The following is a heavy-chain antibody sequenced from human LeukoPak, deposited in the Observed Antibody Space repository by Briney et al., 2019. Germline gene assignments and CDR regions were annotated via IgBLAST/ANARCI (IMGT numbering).Heavy chain of an antibody. Sequence: GGSLRLSCTASAFTHSRYNKHCLRQAPGKGLEWVSSISSSSSYIYYADSVKGRFTISRDNAKNSLYLQMNSLRAEDTAVYYCARDQSEPYYFDFWGQGTLVTVSS. J-gene: IGHJ4*02. V-gene: IGHV3-21*01. CDR2: ISSSSSYI. CDR3: ARDQSEPYYFDF. CDR1: AFTHSRYN.